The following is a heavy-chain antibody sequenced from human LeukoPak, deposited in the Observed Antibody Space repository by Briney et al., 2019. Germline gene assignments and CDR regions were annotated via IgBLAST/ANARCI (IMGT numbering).Heavy chain of an antibody. J-gene: IGHJ4*02. V-gene: IGHV3-30-3*01. CDR2: ISYDGSNK. D-gene: IGHD2-15*01. Sequence: GRSLRLSCVASRLTFSSYAMHWVRQAPGKGLEWVAVISYDGSNKYYADSVKGRFTISRDNSKNTLYLQMNSLRAEDTAVYYCARGAYCSGGSCYLDYFDYWGQGTLVTVSS. CDR1: RLTFSSYA. CDR3: ARGAYCSGGSCYLDYFDY.